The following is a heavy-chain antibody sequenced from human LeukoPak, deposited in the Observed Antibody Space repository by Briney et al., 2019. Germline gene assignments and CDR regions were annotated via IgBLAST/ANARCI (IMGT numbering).Heavy chain of an antibody. V-gene: IGHV1-2*02. CDR1: GYTFTGYY. D-gene: IGHD6-6*01. CDR2: INPNSGGT. J-gene: IGHJ6*02. CDR3: ARDLDSSPSNYYYGMDV. Sequence: ASVKVSCKASGYTFTGYYMHWVRQAPGQGLEWMGWINPNSGGTNYAQKFQGRVTMTRDTSISTAYMELSRLRSDDTAVYYCARDLDSSPSNYYYGMDVWGQGTTVTVSS.